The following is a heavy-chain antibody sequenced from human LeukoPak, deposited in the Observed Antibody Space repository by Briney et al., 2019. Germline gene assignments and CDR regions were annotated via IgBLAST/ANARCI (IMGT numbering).Heavy chain of an antibody. CDR3: ASIRGSSYYFDY. Sequence: GGSLRLSCAASGFTFSSYSMNWVRQAPGKGLEWVSSISSSSSYIYYADSVKGRFTISRDNAKNSLYLQMNSLRAEDTAVYYCASIRGSSYYFDYWGQGTLVTVSS. V-gene: IGHV3-21*01. CDR1: GFTFSSYS. D-gene: IGHD3-10*01. CDR2: ISSSSSYI. J-gene: IGHJ4*02.